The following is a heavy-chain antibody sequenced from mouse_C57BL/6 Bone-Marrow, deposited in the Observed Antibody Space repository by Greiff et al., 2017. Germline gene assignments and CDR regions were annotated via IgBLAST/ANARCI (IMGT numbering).Heavy chain of an antibody. CDR1: GYTFTTYP. CDR3: ARGSSFPYYYAMDY. Sequence: QVQLKESGAELVKPGASVKMSCKASGYTFTTYPIEWMKQNHGKSLEWIGNFHPYNDDTKYNEKFKGKATLTVEKSSSTVYLELSRLTSDDSAVYYCARGSSFPYYYAMDYWGQGTSVTVSS. J-gene: IGHJ4*01. D-gene: IGHD1-1*01. CDR2: FHPYNDDT. V-gene: IGHV1-47*01.